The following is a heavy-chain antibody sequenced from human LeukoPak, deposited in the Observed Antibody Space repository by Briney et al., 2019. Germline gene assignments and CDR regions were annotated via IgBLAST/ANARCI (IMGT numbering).Heavy chain of an antibody. V-gene: IGHV4-59*08. J-gene: IGHJ4*02. D-gene: IGHD1-7*01. CDR1: GGSFSSYY. CDR2: IYYSGST. CDR3: ARRATSGNYQMLHFDS. Sequence: SETLSLTCAVYGGSFSSYYWSWIRQPPGKGLEWIGYIYYSGSTNYNPSLKSRVTMSLDTSKNQFSLTLSSVTAADTAIYYCARRATSGNYQMLHFDSWGQGILVTVSS.